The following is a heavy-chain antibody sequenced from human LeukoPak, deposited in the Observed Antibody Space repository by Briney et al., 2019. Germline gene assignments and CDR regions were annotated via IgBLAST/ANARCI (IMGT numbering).Heavy chain of an antibody. Sequence: SETLSLTCTVSGDSIRSHYCAWIRQSPGKGPEWIGHIYNSATTDYNPSFKSRVTISLDTSKKQFSLKMTSVTALDSAVYYCARGGEGYNDDAFEVWGLGTAVTVSS. CDR3: ARGGEGYNDDAFEV. V-gene: IGHV4-59*11. CDR2: IYNSATT. J-gene: IGHJ3*01. CDR1: GDSIRSHY. D-gene: IGHD5-24*01.